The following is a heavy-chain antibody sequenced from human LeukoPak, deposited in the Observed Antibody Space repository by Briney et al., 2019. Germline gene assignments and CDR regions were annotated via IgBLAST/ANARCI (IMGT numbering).Heavy chain of an antibody. J-gene: IGHJ6*02. V-gene: IGHV1-8*01. D-gene: IGHD3-9*01. CDR1: GYTFTSYD. CDR3: ARGVTIPPGYGMDV. CDR2: MNPNSGNT. Sequence: ASVKVSCKASGYTFTSYDINWVRQATGQGLEWMGWMNPNSGNTGYAQKFQGRVTMTRNTSISTAYMELSSLRSEDTAVCYCARGVTIPPGYGMDVWGQGTTVTVSS.